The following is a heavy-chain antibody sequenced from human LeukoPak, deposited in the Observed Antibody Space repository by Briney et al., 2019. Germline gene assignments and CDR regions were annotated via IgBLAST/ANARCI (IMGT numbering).Heavy chain of an antibody. J-gene: IGHJ4*02. D-gene: IGHD3-10*01. CDR1: GFTFSNAW. Sequence: GGSLRLSCAASGFTFSNAWMSWVRQAPGKGLEWIGRIKSKTDGETTNYAEPVRGRFTISRDDSKSAVYLQMNSLKIEDTAVYYCATDLGTYYHGSQRLIPIDYWGQGTLVTVSS. V-gene: IGHV3-15*01. CDR2: IKSKTDGETT. CDR3: ATDLGTYYHGSQRLIPIDY.